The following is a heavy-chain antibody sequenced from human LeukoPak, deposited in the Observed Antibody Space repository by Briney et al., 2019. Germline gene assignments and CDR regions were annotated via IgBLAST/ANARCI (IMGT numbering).Heavy chain of an antibody. D-gene: IGHD2-15*01. Sequence: GGSLRLSCSASGFTFSNYAMYWVRQAPGKGLEYISAISSNGGSTYYADSVKGRFTISRDNSKNTLYLQMSSLRSEDTAVYYCARVGGGSLDYWGQGTLVTVSS. J-gene: IGHJ4*02. CDR1: GFTFSNYA. CDR2: ISSNGGST. V-gene: IGHV3-64D*08. CDR3: ARVGGGSLDY.